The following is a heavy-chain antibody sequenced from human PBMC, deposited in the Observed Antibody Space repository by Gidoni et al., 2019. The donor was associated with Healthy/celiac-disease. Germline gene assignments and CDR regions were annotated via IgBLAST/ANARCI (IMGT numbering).Heavy chain of an antibody. D-gene: IGHD4-4*01. CDR2: TKSKTDGGTT. CDR3: TTYSNYYYGMDV. Sequence: GGGLVKPGGSLRLSCAASGFTFSNAWLSWVRQAPGKGLEWVGRTKSKTDGGTTDYAAPVKGRFTISRDDSKNTLYLQMNSLKTEDKAVYYCTTYSNYYYGMDVWGQGTTVTVSS. V-gene: IGHV3-15*01. J-gene: IGHJ6*02. CDR1: GFTFSNAW.